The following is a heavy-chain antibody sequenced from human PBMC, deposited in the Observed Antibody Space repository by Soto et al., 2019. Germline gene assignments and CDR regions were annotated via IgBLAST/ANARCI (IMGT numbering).Heavy chain of an antibody. Sequence: PGESLRISCKVSGCSFSSHWIGGVRQMPGKGLEWMGIIYPGDSNIRYSPSFEGQIDMSADRSINTAYLRLSSLKDSDTATYYCARHLDEYSSASGFDYWGQGTLVTVSS. CDR3: ARHLDEYSSASGFDY. CDR1: GCSFSSHW. D-gene: IGHD6-6*01. CDR2: IYPGDSNI. V-gene: IGHV5-51*01. J-gene: IGHJ4*02.